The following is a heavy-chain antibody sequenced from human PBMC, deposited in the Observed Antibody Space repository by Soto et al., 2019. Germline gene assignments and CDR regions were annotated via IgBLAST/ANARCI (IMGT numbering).Heavy chain of an antibody. CDR3: ARRPYGMDV. Sequence: VGSLRLSCAASGFTFSSYEMNWVRQAPGKGLEWVSYISSSGSTIYYADSVKGRFTISRDNAKNSLYLQMNSLRAEDTAVYYCARRPYGMDVWGQGTTVTVSS. CDR1: GFTFSSYE. J-gene: IGHJ6*02. V-gene: IGHV3-48*03. CDR2: ISSSGSTI.